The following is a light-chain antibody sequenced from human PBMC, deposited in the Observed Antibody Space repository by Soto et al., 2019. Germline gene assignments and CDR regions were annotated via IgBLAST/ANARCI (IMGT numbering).Light chain of an antibody. CDR2: EVR. CDR3: SSYTSKSSLI. CDR1: MRDVGAYNL. J-gene: IGLJ2*01. Sequence: QSVLTQPASVSGSPGQSITISCAGTMRDVGAYNLVSWYQQHPGRAPQLIIYEVRNRSSGISFRFSGSKSGNTASLTISGLQAEDEADYYCSSYTSKSSLIFGGGTKLTVL. V-gene: IGLV2-14*01.